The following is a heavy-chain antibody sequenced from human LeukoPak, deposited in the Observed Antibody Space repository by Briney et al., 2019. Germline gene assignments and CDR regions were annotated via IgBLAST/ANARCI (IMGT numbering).Heavy chain of an antibody. V-gene: IGHV3-48*04. CDR3: AKDAPQYCSGGSCYNIHPFDY. CDR1: GFTFSSHN. Sequence: GGSLRLSCAASGFTFSSHNMNWVRQAPGKGLEWVSYISSSNNTIYYRDSVQGRFIISRDNAKNSLSLQMNSLRAEDTAVYYCAKDAPQYCSGGSCYNIHPFDYWGQGTLVTVSS. D-gene: IGHD2-15*01. CDR2: ISSSNNTI. J-gene: IGHJ4*02.